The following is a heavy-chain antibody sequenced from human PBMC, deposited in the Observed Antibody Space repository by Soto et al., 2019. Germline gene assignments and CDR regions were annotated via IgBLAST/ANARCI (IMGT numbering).Heavy chain of an antibody. D-gene: IGHD6-13*01. V-gene: IGHV4-39*01. CDR3: ARQKDTSSRYLLPDF. Sequence: SETLSLTCTVSGGSISSRSYYWGWIRQPPGKGLEWIGSIYYSGNAYYNPSLKSRVAVSVDTSKNQFSLKVTSVTATDTAVYYCARQKDTSSRYLLPDFWGQGTLVTVSS. J-gene: IGHJ4*02. CDR1: GGSISSRSYY. CDR2: IYYSGNA.